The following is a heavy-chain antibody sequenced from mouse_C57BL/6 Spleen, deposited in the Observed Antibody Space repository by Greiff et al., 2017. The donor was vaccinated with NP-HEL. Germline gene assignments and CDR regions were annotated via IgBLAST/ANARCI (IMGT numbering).Heavy chain of an antibody. CDR1: GFTFSDYG. V-gene: IGHV5-17*01. J-gene: IGHJ4*01. CDR2: ISSGSSTI. D-gene: IGHD4-1*01. Sequence: EVQGVESGGGLVKPGGSLKLSCAASGFTFSDYGMHWVRQAPEKGLEWVAYISSGSSTIYYADTVKGRFTISRDKTKNTLFLQMTSLRSEDTAMYYCARRELGRDYAMDYWGQGTSVTVSS. CDR3: ARRELGRDYAMDY.